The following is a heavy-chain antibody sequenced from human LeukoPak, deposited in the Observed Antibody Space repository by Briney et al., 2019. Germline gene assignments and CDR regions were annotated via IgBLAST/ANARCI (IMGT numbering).Heavy chain of an antibody. CDR1: GFTFRNYW. J-gene: IGHJ4*02. Sequence: GGSLRLSCVASGFTFRNYWMTWVRQAPGKGLEWVANMNQDGSEKNYVDSMEGRFTISRDNAKNSLYLQMSSLRADDTAVYYRWRRDYWGQGTLVTVSS. CDR3: WRRDY. CDR2: MNQDGSEK. V-gene: IGHV3-7*01.